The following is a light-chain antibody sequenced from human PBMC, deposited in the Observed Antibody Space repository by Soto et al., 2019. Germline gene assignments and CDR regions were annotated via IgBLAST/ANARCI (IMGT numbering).Light chain of an antibody. Sequence: DLQMTKTTSSVSASVEDRVTLTNRASQGIGSRLAWYQQKPGKVPQLLIYIASTLRSGVPSRFSGSGSGTDFILTISSLQAEDFATYYCLHSYSFPRTFGQGTKVDIK. CDR1: QGIGSR. CDR3: LHSYSFPRT. V-gene: IGKV1-12*01. J-gene: IGKJ1*01. CDR2: IAS.